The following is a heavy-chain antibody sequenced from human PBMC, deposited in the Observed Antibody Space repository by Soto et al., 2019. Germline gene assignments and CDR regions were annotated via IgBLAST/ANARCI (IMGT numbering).Heavy chain of an antibody. Sequence: PSETLSLTCTVSGGSISSGGYCWSWIRQHPGKGLEWIGYIYYSGSTYYNPSLKSRVTISVDTSKNQFSLKLSSVTAADTAVYYCARVKGIGYYGSGSYYNDGPRYYYYGMDVWGQGTTVTVSS. CDR1: GGSISSGGYC. CDR3: ARVKGIGYYGSGSYYNDGPRYYYYGMDV. CDR2: IYYSGST. J-gene: IGHJ6*02. V-gene: IGHV4-31*03. D-gene: IGHD3-10*01.